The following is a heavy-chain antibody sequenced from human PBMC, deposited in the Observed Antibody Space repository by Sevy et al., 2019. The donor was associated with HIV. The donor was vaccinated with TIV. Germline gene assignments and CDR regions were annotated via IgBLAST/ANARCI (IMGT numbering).Heavy chain of an antibody. CDR3: ARDPVGDLYFDY. CDR2: ISYDGSNK. CDR1: GFTFSSYA. V-gene: IGHV3-30-3*01. D-gene: IGHD2-21*01. J-gene: IGHJ4*02. Sequence: GGSLRLSCEASGFTFSSYAMHWVRQAPGKGLEWVAVISYDGSNKYYADSVKGRFTISRDNSKNTLYLQMNSLRAEDTAVYYCARDPVGDLYFDYWGQGTLVTVSS.